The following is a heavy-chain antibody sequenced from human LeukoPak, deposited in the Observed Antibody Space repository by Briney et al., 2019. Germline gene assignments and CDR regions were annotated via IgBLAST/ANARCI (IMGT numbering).Heavy chain of an antibody. D-gene: IGHD6-13*01. CDR3: ARTYGSSGLGYLDL. J-gene: IGHJ2*01. CDR2: IYYSGST. CDR1: GGSISSYY. Sequence: SETLSLTCTVSGGSISSYYWSWIRQPPGKGLEWIGYIYYSGSTNYSPSLKSRLTISVDTSKNQFSLKLSPVTAADTAVYYCARTYGSSGLGYLDLWGRGTLVTVSS. V-gene: IGHV4-59*01.